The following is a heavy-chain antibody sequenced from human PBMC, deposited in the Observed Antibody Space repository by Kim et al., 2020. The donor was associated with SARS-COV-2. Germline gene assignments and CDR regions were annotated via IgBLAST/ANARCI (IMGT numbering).Heavy chain of an antibody. V-gene: IGHV6-1*01. J-gene: IGHJ4*02. D-gene: IGHD6-6*01. Sequence: AVSVKSRITINPATSKNQFSLQLNSVTPEDTAVYYCARQSSIAARLAFDYWGQGTLVTVSS. CDR3: ARQSSIAARLAFDY.